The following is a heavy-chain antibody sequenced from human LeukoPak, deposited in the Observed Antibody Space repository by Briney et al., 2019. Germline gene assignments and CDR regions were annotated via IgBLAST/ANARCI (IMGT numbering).Heavy chain of an antibody. Sequence: GGSLRPSCAASGFAFSSYVLHWVRRAPGKGPEWVSAIGTGGDTYYADSVMGRFTISRDNAKNSLYLQMNSLRAEDTAVYYCARGMGIAVAGTRFDYWGQGTLVTVSS. D-gene: IGHD6-19*01. V-gene: IGHV3-47*02. CDR2: IGTGGDT. J-gene: IGHJ4*02. CDR3: ARGMGIAVAGTRFDY. CDR1: GFAFSSYV.